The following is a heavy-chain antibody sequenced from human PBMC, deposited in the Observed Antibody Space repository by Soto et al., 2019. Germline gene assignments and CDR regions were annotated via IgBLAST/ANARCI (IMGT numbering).Heavy chain of an antibody. D-gene: IGHD3-9*01. J-gene: IGHJ3*02. Sequence: GGSLRLSCAASGFTFRNYWMHWVRQAPGKGLVWVSRVNNDGTSINYADSVKGRFTISRDNAENMLYLQMNSLRVEDTAVYYCVRGGENRRHYDILTGSHDAFDIWGQGTMVTVSS. CDR3: VRGGENRRHYDILTGSHDAFDI. V-gene: IGHV3-74*01. CDR1: GFTFRNYW. CDR2: VNNDGTSI.